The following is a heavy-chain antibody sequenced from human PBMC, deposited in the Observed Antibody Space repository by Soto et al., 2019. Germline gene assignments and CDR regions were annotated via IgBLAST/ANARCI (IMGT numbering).Heavy chain of an antibody. Sequence: QVQLQESGPGLVKPSQTLSLTCTVSGGSISSGDYYWSWIRQPPGRGLGWIGYIYYSGSTYYNPSLKSRVTISVDTSKNQFSLKLSSVTAADTAVYYCARGAGFGELYNFDYWGQGTLVTVSS. J-gene: IGHJ4*02. CDR3: ARGAGFGELYNFDY. CDR2: IYYSGST. D-gene: IGHD3-10*01. CDR1: GGSISSGDYY. V-gene: IGHV4-30-4*01.